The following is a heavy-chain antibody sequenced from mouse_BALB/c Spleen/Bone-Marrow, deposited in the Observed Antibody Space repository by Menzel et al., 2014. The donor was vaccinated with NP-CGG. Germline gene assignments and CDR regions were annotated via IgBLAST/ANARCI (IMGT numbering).Heavy chain of an antibody. Sequence: VQLQQSGAELVKPGASVKLSCTASGFNIQNTYIHWVKQRPEQGLEWIGRIDPANGNTKYDPKFQDKATITADTSSNTAYLQLTSLTSEDTAVYYGGSGAYGFAMEYWGQGTSVTVSA. V-gene: IGHV14-3*02. CDR1: GFNIQNTY. D-gene: IGHD1-1*01. CDR2: IDPANGNT. J-gene: IGHJ4*01. CDR3: GSGAYGFAMEY.